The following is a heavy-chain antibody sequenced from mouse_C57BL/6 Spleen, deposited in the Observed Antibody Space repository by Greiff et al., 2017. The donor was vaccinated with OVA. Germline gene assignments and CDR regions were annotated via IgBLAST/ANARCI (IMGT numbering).Heavy chain of an antibody. CDR2: ISSGGSYT. J-gene: IGHJ1*03. CDR1: GFTFSRYG. V-gene: IGHV5-6*02. CDR3: ARYYDYWYFDV. Sequence: EVKLVESGGDLVKPGGSLKLSCAASGFTFSRYGMSWVRQTPDKRLEWVATISSGGSYTYYPDSVKGRFTISRDNAKNTLYLQMSSLKSEDTAMYYCARYYDYWYFDVWGTGTTVTVSS. D-gene: IGHD2-4*01.